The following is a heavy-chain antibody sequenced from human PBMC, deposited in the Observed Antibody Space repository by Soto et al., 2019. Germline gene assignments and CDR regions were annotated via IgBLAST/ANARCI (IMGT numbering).Heavy chain of an antibody. CDR1: GGSISSSNW. D-gene: IGHD6-6*01. J-gene: IGHJ4*02. Sequence: KPWETLSLTCAVSGGSISSSNWWSWVRQPPGKGLEWIGEIYHSGSTNYNPSLKSRVTIPVDKSKNQFSLKLSSVTAADTAVYYCARDNQYSSSPGAFDYWGQGTLVTVSS. CDR3: ARDNQYSSSPGAFDY. CDR2: IYHSGST. V-gene: IGHV4-4*02.